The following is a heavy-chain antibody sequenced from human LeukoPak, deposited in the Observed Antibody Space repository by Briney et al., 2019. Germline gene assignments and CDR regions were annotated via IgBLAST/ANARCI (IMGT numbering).Heavy chain of an antibody. CDR3: AAVRAYGDYGWGFDY. CDR2: IVVGSGNT. D-gene: IGHD4-17*01. Sequence: GASVKVSCKASGFTFTSSAVRWVRQARGQRLEWIGWIVVGSGNTNYAQKFQERVTITRDMSTSTAYMELSSLRSEDTAVYYCAAVRAYGDYGWGFDYWGQGTLDTVSS. V-gene: IGHV1-58*01. J-gene: IGHJ4*02. CDR1: GFTFTSSA.